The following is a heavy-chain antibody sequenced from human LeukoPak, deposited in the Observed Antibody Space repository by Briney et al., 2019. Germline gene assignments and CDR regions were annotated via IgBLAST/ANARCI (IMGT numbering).Heavy chain of an antibody. Sequence: SVKVSCKASGYTFTSYGISWVRQAPGQGLEWMGGIIPIFGTANYAQKFQGRVTITADKSTSTAYMELSSLRSEDTAVYYCAIITRDIVVVPAAMPAKIVDYWGQGTLVTVSS. D-gene: IGHD2-2*01. J-gene: IGHJ4*02. CDR3: AIITRDIVVVPAAMPAKIVDY. CDR2: IIPIFGTA. V-gene: IGHV1-69*06. CDR1: GYTFTSYG.